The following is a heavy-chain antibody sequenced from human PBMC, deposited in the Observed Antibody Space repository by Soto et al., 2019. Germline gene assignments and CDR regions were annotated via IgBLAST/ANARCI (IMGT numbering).Heavy chain of an antibody. D-gene: IGHD3-22*01. J-gene: IGHJ3*02. V-gene: IGHV3-20*04. CDR1: GFTFHDHD. Sequence: SGGSLRLSCAASGFTFHDHDMSWVRQVPGKGLEWVSGLNWDGDTTGYGDSVKGRFTISRDDAKTSLYLQMNSLRAEDTAFYYCARHLRVSPSYSFDIGAAFDIWGQGTMVTVSS. CDR3: ARHLRVSPSYSFDIGAAFDI. CDR2: LNWDGDTT.